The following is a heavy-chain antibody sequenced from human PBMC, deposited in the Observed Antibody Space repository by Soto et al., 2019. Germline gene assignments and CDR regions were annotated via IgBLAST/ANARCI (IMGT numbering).Heavy chain of an antibody. CDR3: ARHSDTAMVTVHY. V-gene: IGHV4-39*01. CDR2: IYYSGST. D-gene: IGHD5-18*01. CDR1: GGSISSSSYY. Sequence: SETLSLTCTVPGGSISSSSYYWGWIRQPPGKGLEWIGSIYYSGSTYYNPSLKSRVTISVDTSKNQFSLKLSSVTAADTAVYYCARHSDTAMVTVHYWGQGTLVTVSS. J-gene: IGHJ4*02.